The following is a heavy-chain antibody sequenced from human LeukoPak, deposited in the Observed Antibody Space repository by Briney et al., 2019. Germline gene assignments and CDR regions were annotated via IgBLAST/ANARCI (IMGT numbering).Heavy chain of an antibody. V-gene: IGHV4-31*03. CDR1: GGSISSGGYY. Sequence: PSQTLSLTCTVSGGSISSGGYYWSWIRQHPGKGPEWIGYIYYSGSTYYNPSLKSRVTISVDTSKNQFSLKLSSVTAADTAVYYCARGYDYVYYFDYWGQGTLVTVSS. D-gene: IGHD3-16*01. CDR3: ARGYDYVYYFDY. CDR2: IYYSGST. J-gene: IGHJ4*02.